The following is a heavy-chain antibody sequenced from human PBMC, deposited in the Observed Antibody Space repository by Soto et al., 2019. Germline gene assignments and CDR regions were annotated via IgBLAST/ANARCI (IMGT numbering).Heavy chain of an antibody. Sequence: QVQLQQWGAGLLKPSETLSLTCAVYGGSFSGYYWSWIRQPPGKGLEWIGEINHSGSTNYNPSLKSRVTISVDTSKNQFSLKLSSVTAADTAVYYCARGTARRWEQQPHYSDYWGQGTLVTVSS. V-gene: IGHV4-34*01. D-gene: IGHD6-13*01. CDR2: INHSGST. J-gene: IGHJ4*02. CDR1: GGSFSGYY. CDR3: ARGTARRWEQQPHYSDY.